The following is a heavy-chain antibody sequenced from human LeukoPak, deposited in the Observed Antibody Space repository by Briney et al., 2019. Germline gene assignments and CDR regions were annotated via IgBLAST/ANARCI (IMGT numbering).Heavy chain of an antibody. V-gene: IGHV4-59*08. D-gene: IGHD1-14*01. CDR3: ARLTGPNWFDP. CDR2: IYYSGST. Sequence: PSETQSLTCTVSGGSISSYYWSWIRQPPGKGLEWIGYIYYSGSTNYNPSLKSRVTISVDTSKNQFSLKLSSVTAADTAVYYCARLTGPNWFDPWGQGTLVTVSS. CDR1: GGSISSYY. J-gene: IGHJ5*02.